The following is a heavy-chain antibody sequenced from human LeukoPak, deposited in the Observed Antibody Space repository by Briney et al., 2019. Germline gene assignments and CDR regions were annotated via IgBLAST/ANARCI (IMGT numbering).Heavy chain of an antibody. CDR1: GGSISSGDYY. Sequence: PSETLSLTCTVSGGSISSGDYYWSWIRQPPGKGLEWIGYIYYSGSTYYNPSLKSRVTISVDTSKNQFSLKLSSVTAADTAVYYCARGSVRYFDWSTHFDYWGQGTLVTVSS. D-gene: IGHD3-9*01. V-gene: IGHV4-30-4*01. CDR2: IYYSGST. CDR3: ARGSVRYFDWSTHFDY. J-gene: IGHJ4*02.